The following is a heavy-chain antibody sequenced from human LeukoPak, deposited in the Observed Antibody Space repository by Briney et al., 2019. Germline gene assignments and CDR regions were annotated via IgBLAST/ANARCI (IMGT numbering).Heavy chain of an antibody. D-gene: IGHD4-11*01. Sequence: PGGSLRLSCAASGFTFSNYAMSWVRQAPGKGLEWVSAISGSGGSTYYADSVKGRFTISRDNSKNTLYLQMNSLRAEDTAVYYCAKAPNRATTVNWFDPWGQGTLVTVSS. CDR2: ISGSGGST. V-gene: IGHV3-23*01. J-gene: IGHJ5*02. CDR3: AKAPNRATTVNWFDP. CDR1: GFTFSNYA.